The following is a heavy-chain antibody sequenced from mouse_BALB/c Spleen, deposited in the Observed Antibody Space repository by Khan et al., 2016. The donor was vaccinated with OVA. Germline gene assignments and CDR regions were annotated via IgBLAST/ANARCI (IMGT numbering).Heavy chain of an antibody. Sequence: VQLKQSGAELVKPGASVKLSCTASGFNIKDTYLHWVKQRPERGLEWIGRIAPANGNTQYDPKFQGKATITSDTSSNTSYLQLNSLPSEDTAVYYCARPSYDPRDFEVWGAGTTVTVSS. D-gene: IGHD2-3*01. CDR3: ARPSYDPRDFEV. CDR1: GFNIKDTY. V-gene: IGHV14-3*02. CDR2: IAPANGNT. J-gene: IGHJ1*01.